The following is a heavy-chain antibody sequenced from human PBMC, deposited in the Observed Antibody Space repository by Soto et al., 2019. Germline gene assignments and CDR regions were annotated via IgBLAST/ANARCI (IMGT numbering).Heavy chain of an antibody. Sequence: QVQLQQSGPGLVKPSETLSLTCTVSGGSIRSYYWSWIRQPAGKALVWIGRIYTSGTTNYNPSLKSRVTIFLDTSKNQFSLDLSSVTDADTAVYYCAREGSSGFGMDVWGQGTTVTVSS. CDR1: GGSIRSYY. CDR3: AREGSSGFGMDV. J-gene: IGHJ6*02. CDR2: IYTSGTT. V-gene: IGHV4-4*07. D-gene: IGHD6-25*01.